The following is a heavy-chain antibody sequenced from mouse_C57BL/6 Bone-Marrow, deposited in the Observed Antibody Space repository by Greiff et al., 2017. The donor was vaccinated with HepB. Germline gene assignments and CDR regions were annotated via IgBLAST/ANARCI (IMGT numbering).Heavy chain of an antibody. D-gene: IGHD2-2*01. CDR2: IYPGDGDT. V-gene: IGHV1-80*01. Sequence: QVQLQQSGAELVKPGASVKISCKASGYAFSSYWMNWVKQRPGKGLEWIGQIYPGDGDTNYNGKFKGKATLTADKSSSTAYMQLSSLTSEDSAVYFCARGRDYGFFFDYWGQGTTLTVSS. J-gene: IGHJ2*01. CDR1: GYAFSSYW. CDR3: ARGRDYGFFFDY.